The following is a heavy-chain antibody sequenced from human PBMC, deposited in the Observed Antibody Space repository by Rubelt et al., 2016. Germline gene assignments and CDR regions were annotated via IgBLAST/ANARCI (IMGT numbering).Heavy chain of an antibody. V-gene: IGHV3-23*01. J-gene: IGHJ6*02. Sequence: GSGGSTYYADSVKGRFTISRDNSKNTLYLQMNSLRAEDTAVYYCARASYSSSWYYYYYYYGMDVWGQGTTVTVSS. D-gene: IGHD6-13*01. CDR2: GSGGST. CDR3: ARASYSSSWYYYYYYYGMDV.